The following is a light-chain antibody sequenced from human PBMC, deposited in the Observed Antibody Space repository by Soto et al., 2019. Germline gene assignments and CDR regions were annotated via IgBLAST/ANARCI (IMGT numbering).Light chain of an antibody. V-gene: IGKV1-39*01. CDR2: AAS. CDR1: QSISSY. CDR3: QHSYRTPPT. Sequence: DIQMPQSPSSLSASVGDRVTITCRASQSISSYLNWYQQKPGKAPKLLIYAASSLQSGVPSRFSGSGSGTDFTLTISSLQPEDFATYYCQHSYRTPPTFGQGTKLEIK. J-gene: IGKJ2*01.